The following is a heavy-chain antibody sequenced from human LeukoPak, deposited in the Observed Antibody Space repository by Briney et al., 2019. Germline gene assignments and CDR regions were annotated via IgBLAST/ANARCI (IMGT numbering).Heavy chain of an antibody. J-gene: IGHJ4*02. CDR2: IYYSGST. D-gene: IGHD6-13*01. Sequence: SETLSLTCTVSGGSISSYYWSWIRQPPGKGLEWIGYIYYSGSTNYNPSLKSRVTISVDTSKNQFSLELSSVTAADTAVYYCARGSAAAGQEFDYWGQGTLVTVSS. CDR1: GGSISSYY. CDR3: ARGSAAAGQEFDY. V-gene: IGHV4-59*01.